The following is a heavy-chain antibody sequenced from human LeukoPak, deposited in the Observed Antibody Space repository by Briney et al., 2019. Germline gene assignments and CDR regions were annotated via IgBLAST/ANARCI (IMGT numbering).Heavy chain of an antibody. V-gene: IGHV4-34*01. D-gene: IGHD2-15*01. CDR1: GGSFSGYY. J-gene: IGHJ4*02. CDR3: ARGVVAARYFDY. CDR2: IYHSGST. Sequence: SETLSLTCAVYGGSFSGYYWSWIRQPPGKGLEWIGYIYHSGSTYYNPSLKSRVTISVDRSKNQFSLKLSSVTAADTAVYYCARGVVAARYFDYWGQGTLVTVSS.